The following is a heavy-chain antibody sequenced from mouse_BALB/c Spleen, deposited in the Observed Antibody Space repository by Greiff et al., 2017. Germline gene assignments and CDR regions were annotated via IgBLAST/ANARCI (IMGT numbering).Heavy chain of an antibody. CDR2: ISSGGGST. CDR1: GFAFSSYD. D-gene: IGHD2-14*01. J-gene: IGHJ4*01. CDR3: ARQGGYRYDDGYAMDY. V-gene: IGHV5-12-1*01. Sequence: DVMLVESGGGLVKPGGSLKLSCAASGFAFSSYDMSWVRQTPEKRLEWVAYISSGGGSTYYPDTVKGRFTISRDNAKNTLYLQMSSLKSEDTAMYYCARQGGYRYDDGYAMDYWGQGTSVTVSS.